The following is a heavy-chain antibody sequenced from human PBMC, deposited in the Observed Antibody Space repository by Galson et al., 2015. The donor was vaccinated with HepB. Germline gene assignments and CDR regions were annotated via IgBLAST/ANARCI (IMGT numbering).Heavy chain of an antibody. D-gene: IGHD4-23*01. Sequence: SLRLSCAASGFSFGTYGMHWVRQAPGKGLESVAVITSDGNNKCYVDSVKGRFTISRDNSKNTLYLQLNSLRPEDTAVYYCAKARGRWFEIDYWGQGTLLIVSS. J-gene: IGHJ4*02. V-gene: IGHV3-30*18. CDR2: ITSDGNNK. CDR1: GFSFGTYG. CDR3: AKARGRWFEIDY.